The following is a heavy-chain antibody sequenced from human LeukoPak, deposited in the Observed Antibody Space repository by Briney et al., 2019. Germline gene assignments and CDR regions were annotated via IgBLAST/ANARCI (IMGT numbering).Heavy chain of an antibody. V-gene: IGHV3-74*01. CDR2: INNDGSVT. CDR1: GFTFSNYW. J-gene: IGHJ4*02. D-gene: IGHD3-10*01. CDR3: ARAWRFGYGSGIY. Sequence: PGGSLRISCAASGFTFSNYWMHWVRQAPGKGLVWVSRINNDGSVTSYADSVKGRFTISRDNAKNTLYLQMNSLRAEDTAVYYCARAWRFGYGSGIYWGQGTLVPVSS.